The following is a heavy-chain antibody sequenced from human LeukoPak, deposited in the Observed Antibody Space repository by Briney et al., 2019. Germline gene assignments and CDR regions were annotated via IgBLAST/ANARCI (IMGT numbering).Heavy chain of an antibody. D-gene: IGHD2-2*01. J-gene: IGHJ5*02. CDR3: ARIPFVCYELLETGYWFDP. CDR1: GFTVRRNY. CDR2: IYSGGST. V-gene: IGHV3-53*01. Sequence: PGGSPRLSRAPSGFTVRRNYMSWVPQAPGKGLERASVIYSGGSTYYADSVKGLFTISRDDSKNTLYFQMNSLRAEDTAVYYCARIPFVCYELLETGYWFDPWGQGTLVTVSS.